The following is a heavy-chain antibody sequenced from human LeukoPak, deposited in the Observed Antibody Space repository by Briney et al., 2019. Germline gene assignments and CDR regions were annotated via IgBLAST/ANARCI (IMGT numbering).Heavy chain of an antibody. D-gene: IGHD2-15*01. J-gene: IGHJ6*03. Sequence: GGSLRLSCAASRFTFSSYSMNWVRQAPGKGLEWVSSISSSSSYIYYADSVKGRFTISRDNSKNTLYLQMNSLRAEDTAVYYCAKVGYCSGGSCYRYMDVWGKGTTVTISS. CDR3: AKVGYCSGGSCYRYMDV. CDR1: RFTFSSYS. CDR2: ISSSSSYI. V-gene: IGHV3-21*01.